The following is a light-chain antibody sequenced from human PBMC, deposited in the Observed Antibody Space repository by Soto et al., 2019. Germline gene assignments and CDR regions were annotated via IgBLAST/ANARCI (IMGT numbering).Light chain of an antibody. CDR2: RNN. Sequence: QSVLTQPPSESGTPGQRVTISCSGSSSNIGSNYVYWYQQLPGTAPKLLIYRNNQRPSGVPDRFSGSKSGTSASLAISGLRSEDEADYYCTAWDDSLSGGVFGTGTKLTVL. J-gene: IGLJ1*01. CDR1: SSNIGSNY. CDR3: TAWDDSLSGGV. V-gene: IGLV1-47*01.